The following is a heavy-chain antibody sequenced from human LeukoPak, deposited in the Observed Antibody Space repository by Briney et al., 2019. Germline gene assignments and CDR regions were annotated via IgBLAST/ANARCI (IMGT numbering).Heavy chain of an antibody. V-gene: IGHV1-18*01. CDR3: ARGDPAYYFDY. J-gene: IGHJ4*02. CDR2: INAYSGNT. Sequence: ASVKVSCTPSGYTFTIYGISWVRQAPGQGLEWMGWINAYSGNTNYAQEVQGRVTMTTDTSTSTAYMELRSLRSDDTAVYYCARGDPAYYFDYWGQGTLVTVSS. D-gene: IGHD2-21*02. CDR1: GYTFTIYG.